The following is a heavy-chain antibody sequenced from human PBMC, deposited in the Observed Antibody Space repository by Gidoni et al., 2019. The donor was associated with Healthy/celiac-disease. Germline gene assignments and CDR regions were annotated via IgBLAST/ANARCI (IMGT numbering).Heavy chain of an antibody. CDR1: GYTFTSYD. CDR2: MNPNSGNT. Sequence: HVQLVQSGAEVTQLGASVTVSCKASGYTFTSYDINWVRQATGHGLEWMGWMNPNSGNTGYAQKFQGRVTMTRNTSISTAYMELSSLRSEDTAVYYCARTTYYYDSSGFDPWGQGTLVTVSS. V-gene: IGHV1-8*01. J-gene: IGHJ5*02. D-gene: IGHD3-22*01. CDR3: ARTTYYYDSSGFDP.